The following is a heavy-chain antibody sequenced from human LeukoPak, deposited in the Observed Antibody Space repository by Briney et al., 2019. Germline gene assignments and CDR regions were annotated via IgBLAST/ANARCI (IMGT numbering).Heavy chain of an antibody. CDR2: ISGTADNT. Sequence: QTGGSLRLSCAASGFSFSDTAMSWVRQAPGKGLEWVSTISGTADNTCYAESVKGRFSISRDNAKNTVYLQINDLRAEDTAVYYCTKDWLNGRSPLNYFDSWGQGALVTVSS. V-gene: IGHV3-23*01. CDR1: GFSFSDTA. CDR3: TKDWLNGRSPLNYFDS. J-gene: IGHJ4*02. D-gene: IGHD2-8*01.